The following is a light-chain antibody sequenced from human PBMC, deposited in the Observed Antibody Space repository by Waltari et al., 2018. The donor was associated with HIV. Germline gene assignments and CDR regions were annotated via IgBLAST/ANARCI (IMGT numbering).Light chain of an antibody. J-gene: IGLJ2*01. CDR2: DLT. V-gene: IGLV2-11*01. Sequence: QSALTQPRSVSGSPGQSVTISRTGTSSDVGGYNYVSWYQQLPGKAPKLMIYDLTERPSGVPDRFSGSKSGNTASLTISGLQAEDEADYYCCSFAGSYTWLFGGGTKLTVL. CDR1: SSDVGGYNY. CDR3: CSFAGSYTWL.